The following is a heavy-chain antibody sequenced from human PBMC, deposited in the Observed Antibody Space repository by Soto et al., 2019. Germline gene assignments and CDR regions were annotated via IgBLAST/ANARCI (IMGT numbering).Heavy chain of an antibody. CDR2: ISNSGST. CDR1: GGSVTSDEDY. CDR3: AKDGDVEAAGYYFDY. V-gene: IGHV4-30-4*01. Sequence: SETLSLTCTVSGGSVTSDEDYWTWIRQSPGKGLEWIGYISNSGSTGYNPSLKTRLSMSVDRSKNQFTLRLTSVTAAGTAVYYCAKDGDVEAAGYYFDYWGQGTLVTVSS. D-gene: IGHD6-13*01. J-gene: IGHJ4*02.